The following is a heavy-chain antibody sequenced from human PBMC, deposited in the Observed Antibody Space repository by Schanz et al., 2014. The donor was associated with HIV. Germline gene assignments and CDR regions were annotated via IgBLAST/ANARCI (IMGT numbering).Heavy chain of an antibody. Sequence: QVQLVQSGAEVKKPGASVKVSCKASGYTFTSYDINWVRQATGQGLEWMGWMNPNSGNTGYAQKFQGRVTMTRNTSISTAYMELSSLRSEDTAVYYCARQLAAAGTSVCDYWGQGTLVTVSS. V-gene: IGHV1-8*01. J-gene: IGHJ4*02. CDR2: MNPNSGNT. D-gene: IGHD6-13*01. CDR3: ARQLAAAGTSVCDY. CDR1: GYTFTSYD.